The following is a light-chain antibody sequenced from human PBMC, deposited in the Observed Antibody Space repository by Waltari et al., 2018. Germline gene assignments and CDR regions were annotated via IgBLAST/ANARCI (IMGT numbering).Light chain of an antibody. CDR2: GAS. V-gene: IGKV3-20*01. Sequence: EIVLTQSRGTLSLSPGESATLSCRAIQTFSGSYLAGYQQKPGLGPRLLIYGASTRAAGCPVRFSGSGSGTDFTLTISRLEPEDFAVYYCQHYGTSPPLTFGGGTKVEIK. CDR1: QTFSGSY. CDR3: QHYGTSPPLT. J-gene: IGKJ4*01.